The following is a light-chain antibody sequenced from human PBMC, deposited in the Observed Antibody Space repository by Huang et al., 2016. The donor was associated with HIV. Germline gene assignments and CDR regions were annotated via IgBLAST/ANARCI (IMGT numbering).Light chain of an antibody. V-gene: IGKV4-1*01. CDR2: WAS. CDR3: QQYADIPT. CDR1: TSVFFSTTNKTH. Sequence: DIVMTPSPDSLAVSLGERATINCKSITSVFFSTTNKTHLACYQQRPGQPPRLLIYWASTRESGVPGRCRGSGSETNFTLTINSLQAEDVAVYHCQQYADIPTFGGGTKVEIK. J-gene: IGKJ4*01.